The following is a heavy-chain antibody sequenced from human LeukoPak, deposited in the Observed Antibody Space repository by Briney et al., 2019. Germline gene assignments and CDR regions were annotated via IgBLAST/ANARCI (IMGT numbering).Heavy chain of an antibody. CDR2: INHSGSP. J-gene: IGHJ4*02. CDR3: ARQAYNSGWWFDY. CDR1: GGSFSDYY. V-gene: IGHV4-34*01. D-gene: IGHD6-19*01. Sequence: SETLSLTCAVYGGSFSDYYWTWIRQPPGKGLEWVGEINHSGSPNNNPSLKSRVSISFDTSKNQFSLKLTSVTAADTAVYYCARQAYNSGWWFDYWGQGTLVTVSS.